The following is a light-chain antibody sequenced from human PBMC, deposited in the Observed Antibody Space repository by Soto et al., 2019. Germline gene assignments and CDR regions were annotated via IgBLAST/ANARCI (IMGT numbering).Light chain of an antibody. CDR1: QSVRSSY. Sequence: EIVMTQSPVTLSVSPGERATLSCRASQSVRSSYLAWYQQKPGQAPRLLIYGASSRATGIPDRISGSGSGTDFTLTISRLEPEDFAVYYCQQYGSPPQTFGQGTKVDIK. J-gene: IGKJ1*01. V-gene: IGKV3-20*01. CDR2: GAS. CDR3: QQYGSPPQT.